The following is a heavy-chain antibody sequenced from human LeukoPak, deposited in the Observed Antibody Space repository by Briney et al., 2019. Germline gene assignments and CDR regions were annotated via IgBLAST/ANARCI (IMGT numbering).Heavy chain of an antibody. Sequence: PGRSLRLSCAASGFIVSSNYMSWVRQAPGKGLEWVSLIYSGGSTYYADSVKGRFTISRDNSKNTLYLQMNSLRAGDTAVYYCARVNWNYDYFDYWGQGTLVTVSS. CDR3: ARVNWNYDYFDY. CDR2: IYSGGST. J-gene: IGHJ4*02. D-gene: IGHD1-7*01. CDR1: GFIVSSNY. V-gene: IGHV3-53*01.